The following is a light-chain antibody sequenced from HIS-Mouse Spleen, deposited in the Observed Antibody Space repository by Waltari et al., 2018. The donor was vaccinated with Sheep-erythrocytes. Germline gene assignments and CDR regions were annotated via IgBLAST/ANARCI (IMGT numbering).Light chain of an antibody. Sequence: DIVMTQSPDSLAVSLGERATINCKSSQSVLYSSNNKNYLAWYQQKPGQPPKLLIYWASTRESGVHDRFSGSGSGTDLTLTISSLQAEDVAVYYCQQYYSTPLTFGGGTKVEIK. CDR2: WAS. CDR1: QSVLYSSNNKNY. CDR3: QQYYSTPLT. J-gene: IGKJ4*01. V-gene: IGKV4-1*01.